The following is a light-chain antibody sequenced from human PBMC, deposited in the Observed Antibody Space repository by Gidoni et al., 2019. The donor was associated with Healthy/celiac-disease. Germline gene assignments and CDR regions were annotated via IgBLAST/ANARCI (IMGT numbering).Light chain of an antibody. CDR1: QSVSSN. CDR2: GAS. V-gene: IGKV3-15*01. J-gene: IGKJ1*01. CDR3: QQYNNWPWT. Sequence: EIVLTPSPATLSVSPGERATPSCRASQSVSSNLAWYQQKPGQAPRLLIYGASTRAPGIPARFSGSGSGTEFTLTISSLQSEDFAVYYCQQYNNWPWTFGQGTKVEIK.